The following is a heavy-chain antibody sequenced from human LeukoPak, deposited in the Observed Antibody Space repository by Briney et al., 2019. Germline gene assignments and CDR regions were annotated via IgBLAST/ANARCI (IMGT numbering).Heavy chain of an antibody. CDR2: IYYSGST. CDR1: GGSISSYY. Sequence: PSETLSLTCTVSGGSISSYYWSWIRQPPGKGLEWIGYIYYSGSTNYNPSLKSRVTISVDTSKNQFSLKLSSVTAADTAVYYCASQNYDFWSGFNWFDPWGQGTLVTVSS. V-gene: IGHV4-59*08. D-gene: IGHD3-3*01. CDR3: ASQNYDFWSGFNWFDP. J-gene: IGHJ5*02.